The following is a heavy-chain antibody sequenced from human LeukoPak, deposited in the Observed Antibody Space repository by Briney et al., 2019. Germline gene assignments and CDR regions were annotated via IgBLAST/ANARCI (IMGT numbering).Heavy chain of an antibody. CDR1: GYTFTGYY. CDR2: INPNSGGT. CDR3: ARDEGRYYDFWGDYYYYYYMDV. Sequence: ASVKVSCKASGYTFTGYYMHWVRQAPGQGLEWMGWINPNSGGTNYAQKFQGRVTMTRDTSISTAYMELSRLRSDDTAVYYCARDEGRYYDFWGDYYYYYYMDVWGKGTTVTVSS. J-gene: IGHJ6*03. V-gene: IGHV1-2*02. D-gene: IGHD3-3*01.